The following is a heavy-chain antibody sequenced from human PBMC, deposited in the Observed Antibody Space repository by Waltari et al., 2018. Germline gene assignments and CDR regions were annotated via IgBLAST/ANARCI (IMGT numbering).Heavy chain of an antibody. CDR2: IYYSVST. Sequence: QVQLQESGPGLVKPSPPLSLTCPVSGCSISSGDSYCSWNSQPPGKGLEWIGSIYYSVSTYYSPSLKSRVTTTVDTSKTQFSLKLSSVTAADTAVYYCARVDYGDHTGAFDSWGQGTRVTVSS. CDR1: GCSISSGDSY. D-gene: IGHD4-17*01. CDR3: ARVDYGDHTGAFDS. V-gene: IGHV4-30-4*08. J-gene: IGHJ3*02.